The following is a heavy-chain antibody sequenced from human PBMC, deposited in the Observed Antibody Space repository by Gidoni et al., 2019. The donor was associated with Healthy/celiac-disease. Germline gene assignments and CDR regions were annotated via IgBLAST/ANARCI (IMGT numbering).Heavy chain of an antibody. J-gene: IGHJ4*02. CDR3: ARDPYYYDSSGYYFDY. CDR2: ISYDGSNK. V-gene: IGHV3-30-3*01. CDR1: GFTFSRYA. D-gene: IGHD3-22*01. Sequence: QVQLVESGGGVVQPGRSLRRSCAASGFTFSRYAMHWVRQAPGKGLEWVAVISYDGSNKYYADSVKGRFTISRDNSKNTLYLQMNSLRAEDTAVYYCARDPYYYDSSGYYFDYWGQGTLVTVSS.